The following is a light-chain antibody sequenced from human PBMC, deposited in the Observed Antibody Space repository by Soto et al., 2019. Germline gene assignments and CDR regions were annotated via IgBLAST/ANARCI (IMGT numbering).Light chain of an antibody. CDR3: QQLNSNLRKWT. J-gene: IGKJ1*01. CDR1: QGISSY. V-gene: IGKV1-9*01. Sequence: DIQLTQSPSFLSASVGDRVTITCRASQGISSYLAWYQQKPGKAPKLLIYAASTLQSGVPSRFSGSGSGTEFTLTISSLQPEDFATYYCQQLNSNLRKWTFGQGTKVEIK. CDR2: AAS.